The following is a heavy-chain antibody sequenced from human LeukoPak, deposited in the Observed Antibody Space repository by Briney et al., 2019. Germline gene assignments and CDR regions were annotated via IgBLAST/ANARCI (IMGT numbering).Heavy chain of an antibody. CDR1: GFTFKHAW. J-gene: IGHJ4*02. V-gene: IGHV3-15*01. CDR3: TWVGARYYFDY. Sequence: GGSLRLSCAASGFTFKHAWMSWVRQAPGKGLEWVGRIKSKTSGGTTDYAAPVKGRFTISRDDSKNTLYLQMNSLKTEDTAVYYCTWVGARYYFDYWDQGTLVTVSS. D-gene: IGHD1-26*01. CDR2: IKSKTSGGTT.